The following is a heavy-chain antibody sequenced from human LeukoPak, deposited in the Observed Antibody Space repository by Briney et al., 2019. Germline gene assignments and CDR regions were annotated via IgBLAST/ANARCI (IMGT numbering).Heavy chain of an antibody. CDR2: IYPGDSDT. D-gene: IGHD4-17*01. CDR3: ARRTPYGDYVGGAFDI. V-gene: IGHV5-51*01. Sequence: GESLKISCKGSGYSFTSYWIGWVRQMPGKGLEWMGIIYPGDSDTRYSPSFQGQVTISADKSISTAYLQWSSLKASDTAMYYCARRTPYGDYVGGAFDIWGLGTMVTVSS. CDR1: GYSFTSYW. J-gene: IGHJ3*02.